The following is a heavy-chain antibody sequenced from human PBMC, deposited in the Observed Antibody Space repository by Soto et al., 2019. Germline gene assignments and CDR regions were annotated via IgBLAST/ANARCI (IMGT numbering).Heavy chain of an antibody. CDR2: IWYDGSNK. Sequence: PGGSLRLSCAASGFTFSSYGMHWVRQAPGKGLEWVAVIWYDGSNKYYADSVKGRFTISRDNSKNTLYLQMNSLRAEDTAVYYCAREASIAVADNNWFDPWGQGTLVTVSS. CDR3: AREASIAVADNNWFDP. D-gene: IGHD6-19*01. CDR1: GFTFSSYG. V-gene: IGHV3-33*01. J-gene: IGHJ5*02.